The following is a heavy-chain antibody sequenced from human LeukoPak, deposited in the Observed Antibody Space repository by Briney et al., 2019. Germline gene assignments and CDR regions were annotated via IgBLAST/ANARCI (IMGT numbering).Heavy chain of an antibody. CDR1: GVSFSGYY. V-gene: IGHV4-34*01. CDR2: INHSGST. CDR3: ARHSGGVYDFDY. D-gene: IGHD2-8*01. Sequence: SETLSLTCAVYGVSFSGYYWRWLRQPPGKGLEWIGEINHSGSTNYIPSLKSRVTISVDTSKNQFSLKLSSVTAADPAVYYCARHSGGVYDFDYWGQGTLVTVSS. J-gene: IGHJ4*02.